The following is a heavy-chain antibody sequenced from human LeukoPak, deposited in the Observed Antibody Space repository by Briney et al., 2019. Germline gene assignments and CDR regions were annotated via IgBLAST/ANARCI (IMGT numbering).Heavy chain of an antibody. CDR2: MNPNSGNT. CDR1: GYTFTSYD. D-gene: IGHD2-21*02. V-gene: IGHV1-8*03. J-gene: IGHJ3*02. CDR3: ARSRGGVTGDAFDS. Sequence: GASVTVSCKASGYTFTSYDINWVRQATGQGLEWMGWMNPNSGNTGYAQKFQGRVTITSNTSISTAYMELSRARSEDTAVYYCARSRGGVTGDAFDSWGQGTMVTVSS.